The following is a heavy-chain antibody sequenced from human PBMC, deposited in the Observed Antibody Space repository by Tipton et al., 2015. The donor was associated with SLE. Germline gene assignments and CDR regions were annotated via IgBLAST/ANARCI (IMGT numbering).Heavy chain of an antibody. CDR2: ISSSSSYI. D-gene: IGHD3-3*01. Sequence: SLRLSCAASGFTFSSYSMNWVRQAPGKGLEWVSSISSSSSYIYYADSVKGRFTISRDNAKNSLYLQMNSLRAEDTAVYYCASTLDDFWSGYPAGWYFDLWGRGTLVTVSS. CDR3: ASTLDDFWSGYPAGWYFDL. V-gene: IGHV3-21*01. CDR1: GFTFSSYS. J-gene: IGHJ2*01.